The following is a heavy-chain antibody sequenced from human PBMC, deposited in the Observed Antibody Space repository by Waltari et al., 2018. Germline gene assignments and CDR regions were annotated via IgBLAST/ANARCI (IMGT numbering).Heavy chain of an antibody. Sequence: QVQLVQSGAEVKEPGASVKVYCKASGYPFSPYSITWVRQATGQGLEWMGWMNPNSGNTGYAPKFQGRVTMTRDTSISTAYMELSSLRSDDTAVYYCARGSRLGSGTFFPTATDNWAQGTPVTVSS. D-gene: IGHD3-10*01. CDR2: MNPNSGNT. V-gene: IGHV1-8*01. CDR1: GYPFSPYS. J-gene: IGHJ4*02. CDR3: ARGSRLGSGTFFPTATDN.